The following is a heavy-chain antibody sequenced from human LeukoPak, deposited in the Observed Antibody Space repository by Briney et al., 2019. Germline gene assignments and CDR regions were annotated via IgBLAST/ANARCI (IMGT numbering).Heavy chain of an antibody. CDR3: AKATYSTSPGYYFDY. CDR1: GFTFDDYA. D-gene: IGHD6-6*01. V-gene: IGHV3-9*01. J-gene: IGHJ4*02. CDR2: ISWYSGRI. Sequence: PGRSLRLSCAASGFTFDDYAMHWVRQGPRKGLEWVSGISWYSGRIGYADSVKGRFIISRDNAKNSLYLQMNSLRSEDTAFYYCAKATYSTSPGYYFDYWGQGTLVTVSS.